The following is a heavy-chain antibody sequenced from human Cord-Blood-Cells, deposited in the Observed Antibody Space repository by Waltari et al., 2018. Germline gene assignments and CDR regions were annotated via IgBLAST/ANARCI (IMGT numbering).Heavy chain of an antibody. CDR2: FDPEDGET. CDR1: GYTLTEFV. D-gene: IGHD1-1*01. Sequence: QVQLVPFGAEVKKPGASVKVSCTVSGYTLTEFVLQWVRQDPGKGLEWMGGFDPEDGETIYAQKFQGRVTMTEDTSTDTAYMELSSLRSEDTAVYYCATEVPANWNDEGGLGGMDVWGQGTTVTVSS. CDR3: ATEVPANWNDEGGLGGMDV. J-gene: IGHJ6*02. V-gene: IGHV1-24*01.